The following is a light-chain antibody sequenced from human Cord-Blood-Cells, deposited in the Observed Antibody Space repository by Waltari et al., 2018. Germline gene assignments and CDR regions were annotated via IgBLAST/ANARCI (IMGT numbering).Light chain of an antibody. CDR3: SSYTSSSTGV. CDR1: SSDVGGYNY. V-gene: IGLV2-14*01. J-gene: IGLJ3*02. CDR2: DVS. Sequence: QSALTQPASVSGSPGQSHTLSCTGTSSDVGGYNYVSWYQQHPGKAPKLMIYDVSNRPAGVSNRFSGSKSGNTASLTISGLQAEDEADYYCSSYTSSSTGVFGGGTKLTVL.